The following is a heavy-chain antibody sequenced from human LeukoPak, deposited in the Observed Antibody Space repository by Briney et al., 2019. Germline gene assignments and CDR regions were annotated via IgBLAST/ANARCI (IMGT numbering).Heavy chain of an antibody. Sequence: SETLSLTCTVSGGSISSSSYYWGWTRQSPGKGLEWIGSIYYSGSTCYNPSLKSRVTISVDTSKNQFSLKVSSVTAAETAVYYCARPALGAFDIWGQGTMVTVSS. D-gene: IGHD2-15*01. CDR2: IYYSGST. J-gene: IGHJ3*02. V-gene: IGHV4-39*01. CDR1: GGSISSSSYY. CDR3: ARPALGAFDI.